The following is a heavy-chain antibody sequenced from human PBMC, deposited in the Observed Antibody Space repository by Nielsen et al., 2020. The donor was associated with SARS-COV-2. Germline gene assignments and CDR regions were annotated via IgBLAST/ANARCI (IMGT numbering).Heavy chain of an antibody. CDR1: GFTFDDYT. J-gene: IGHJ4*02. Sequence: GESLKISCAASGFTFDDYTMHWVRQAPGKGLEWVSLISWDGGSTYYADSVKGRFTISRDNSKNSPYLQMNSLRTEDTALYYCARGLTYGSMPDYWGQGTLVTVSS. V-gene: IGHV3-43*01. D-gene: IGHD2/OR15-2a*01. CDR3: ARGLTYGSMPDY. CDR2: ISWDGGST.